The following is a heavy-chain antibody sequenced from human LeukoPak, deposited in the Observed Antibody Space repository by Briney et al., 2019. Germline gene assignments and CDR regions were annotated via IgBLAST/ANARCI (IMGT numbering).Heavy chain of an antibody. CDR2: INHSGST. V-gene: IGHV4-34*01. D-gene: IGHD6-19*01. Sequence: PSETLSLTCAVYGGSFSGYYWSWIRQPLGKGLEWIGEINHSGSTNYNPSLKSRVTISVDTSKNQFSLKLSSVTAADTAVYYCARGIVVPGGWYRVPYYYYYMDVWGKGTTVTVSS. J-gene: IGHJ6*03. CDR3: ARGIVVPGGWYRVPYYYYYMDV. CDR1: GGSFSGYY.